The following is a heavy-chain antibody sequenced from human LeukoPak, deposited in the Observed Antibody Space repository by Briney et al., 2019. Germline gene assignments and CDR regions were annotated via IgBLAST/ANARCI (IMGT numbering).Heavy chain of an antibody. CDR1: GFTFGNSW. CDR2: INSDGKTT. Sequence: GGSLRLSCAASGFTFGNSWMHWVRQAPGKGLVWVSRINSDGKTTTYADSVKGRFTISRDNAKNTLYLQMNSLSAEDTALYYCARDYPPYWGQGTLVTVSA. V-gene: IGHV3-74*01. J-gene: IGHJ4*02. CDR3: ARDYPPY.